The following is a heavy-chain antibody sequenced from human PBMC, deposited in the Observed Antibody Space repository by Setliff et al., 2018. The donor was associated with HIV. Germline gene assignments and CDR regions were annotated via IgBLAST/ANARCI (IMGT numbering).Heavy chain of an antibody. CDR1: SGSVNNYW. CDR2: IYYSGST. V-gene: IGHV4-59*02. J-gene: IGHJ4*02. D-gene: IGHD3-22*01. CDR3: ARLGDYDSSGYFDS. Sequence: PSETLSLTCNVSSGSVNNYWWTWIRQPPGKGLEWIGYIYYSGSTYYNPSLKSRVTISVDTSKNQFSLMLSSVTAADTAVYYCARLGDYDSSGYFDSWGQGTLVTVSS.